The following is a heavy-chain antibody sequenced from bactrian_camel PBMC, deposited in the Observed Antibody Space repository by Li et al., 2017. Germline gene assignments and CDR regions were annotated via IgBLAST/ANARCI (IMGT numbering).Heavy chain of an antibody. J-gene: IGHJ4*01. Sequence: HVQLVESGGGSVQVGGSLRLSCTASGHTRDLHCMGWFRQAPGKEREGVAIIDGGGRTNYADSVKGRFTISKDNAEITLYLEMNNLKTEDTAMYYCAAEPRYGGYWILIDVHYNYWGQGTQVTVS. CDR3: AAEPRYGGYWILIDVHYNY. D-gene: IGHD2*01. V-gene: IGHV3S53*01. CDR2: IDGGGRT. CDR1: GHTRDLHC.